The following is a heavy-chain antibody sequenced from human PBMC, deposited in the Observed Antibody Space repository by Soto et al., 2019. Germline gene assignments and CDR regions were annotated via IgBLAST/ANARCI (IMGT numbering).Heavy chain of an antibody. V-gene: IGHV3-9*01. Sequence: GGSLRLSCAASGFTFDDYAMHWVRQAPGKGLEWVSGISWNSGSIGYADSVKGRFTISRDNAKNSLYLQMNSLRAEDTALYYCAKDIYDYIWGSDPVGGGFDYWGQGTLVTVSS. D-gene: IGHD3-16*01. CDR3: AKDIYDYIWGSDPVGGGFDY. CDR2: ISWNSGSI. J-gene: IGHJ4*02. CDR1: GFTFDDYA.